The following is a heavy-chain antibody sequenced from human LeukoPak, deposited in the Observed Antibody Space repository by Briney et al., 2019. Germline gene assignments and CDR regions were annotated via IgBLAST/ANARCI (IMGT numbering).Heavy chain of an antibody. V-gene: IGHV4-39*07. CDR3: AREVGYGSGSYYKGWFDP. J-gene: IGHJ5*02. D-gene: IGHD3-10*01. CDR1: GGSISSSSYY. Sequence: PSETLSLTCTVSGGSISSSSYYWGWIRQPPGKGLEWIGSIYYSGSTYYNPSLKSRVTISVDTSRKQFSLKLSSVTAADTAVYYCAREVGYGSGSYYKGWFDPWGQGTLVTVSS. CDR2: IYYSGST.